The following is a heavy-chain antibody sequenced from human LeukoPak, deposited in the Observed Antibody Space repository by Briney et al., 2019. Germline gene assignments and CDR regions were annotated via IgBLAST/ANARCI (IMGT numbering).Heavy chain of an antibody. D-gene: IGHD3-22*01. V-gene: IGHV5-51*01. CDR2: IYPGDSDT. CDR1: GYSFTSYW. Sequence: GESLKISCKGSGYSFTSYWIGWVRQMPGKGLEWMGIIYPGDSDTRYSPSFQGQATISADKSISTAYLQWSSLKASDTAMYYCARGGYDSSGYYLDKYYFDYWGQGTLVTVSS. J-gene: IGHJ4*02. CDR3: ARGGYDSSGYYLDKYYFDY.